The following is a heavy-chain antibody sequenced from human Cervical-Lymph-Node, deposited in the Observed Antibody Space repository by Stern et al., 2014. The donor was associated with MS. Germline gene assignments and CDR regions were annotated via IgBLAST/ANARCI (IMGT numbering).Heavy chain of an antibody. CDR3: ASGYRIFDY. D-gene: IGHD5-18*01. J-gene: IGHJ4*02. V-gene: IGHV4-61*02. CDR1: GGSISSGSDY. Sequence: QLQLQESGPGLVKPSQTLSLTCNVSGGSISSGSDYWSWLRQPVGKGLQWIGRIHPSGSAYYTPSLKSRVPISTDTSKNQFSLELTSATAADTAIYYCASGYRIFDYWGQGILVTVSS. CDR2: IHPSGSA.